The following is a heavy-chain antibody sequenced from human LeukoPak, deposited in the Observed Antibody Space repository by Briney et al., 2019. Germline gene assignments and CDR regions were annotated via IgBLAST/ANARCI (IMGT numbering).Heavy chain of an antibody. CDR3: ARDLPYSSSPFDY. CDR2: ISWDGGST. D-gene: IGHD6-6*01. Sequence: GGSLRLSWAASGFTFDDYAMHWVRQAPGKGLEWVSLISWDGGSTYYADSVKGRFTISRDNSKNSLYLQMNSLRAEDTALYYCARDLPYSSSPFDYWGQGTLVTVSS. CDR1: GFTFDDYA. J-gene: IGHJ4*02. V-gene: IGHV3-43D*03.